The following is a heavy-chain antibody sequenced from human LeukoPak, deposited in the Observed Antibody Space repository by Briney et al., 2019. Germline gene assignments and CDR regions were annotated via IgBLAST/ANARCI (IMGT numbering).Heavy chain of an antibody. J-gene: IGHJ4*02. D-gene: IGHD5-12*01. CDR1: GGSISSGNW. CDR3: WHSGYEAGFDY. V-gene: IGHV4-4*02. Sequence: SETLSLTCAVSGGSISSGNWWSWVRQPPGKGLEWIGEIRHSGSTNYNPSLKSRVTISVDNSKNQFSLKVRSVTAADTAVYYCWHSGYEAGFDYWGQGTLVTVSS. CDR2: IRHSGST.